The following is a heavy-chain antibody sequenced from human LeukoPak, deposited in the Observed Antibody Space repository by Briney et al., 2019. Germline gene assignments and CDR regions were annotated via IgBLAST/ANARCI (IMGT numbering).Heavy chain of an antibody. CDR2: ISADSGIT. D-gene: IGHD2-15*01. J-gene: IGHJ5*02. V-gene: IGHV1-18*01. CDR1: RYTSTTYG. CDR3: ARNRYCSGGFCDNRCDP. Sequence: GSVKASSKASRYTSTTYGVSTGPQAPGHRLKWMGWISADSGITNYAQKLQGRVTMTTDTSPSTAYTHLRSLRSADTTLFYSARNRYCSGGFCDNRCDPCGQGDLGTVSS.